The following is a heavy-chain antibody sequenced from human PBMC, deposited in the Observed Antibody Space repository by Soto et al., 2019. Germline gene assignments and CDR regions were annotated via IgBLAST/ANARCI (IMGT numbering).Heavy chain of an antibody. D-gene: IGHD3-3*01. CDR3: ARENSQEWPHYFDC. CDR1: GGSIGSSNW. J-gene: IGHJ4*02. Sequence: SETLSLTCAVSGGSIGSSNWWSWFRQPPGKGLEWIGEIYHSGSTNYNPSLKSRVTISVDKSKNQFSLKLSSVTAADTAVYYCARENSQEWPHYFDCWGQGTLVTVSS. V-gene: IGHV4-4*02. CDR2: IYHSGST.